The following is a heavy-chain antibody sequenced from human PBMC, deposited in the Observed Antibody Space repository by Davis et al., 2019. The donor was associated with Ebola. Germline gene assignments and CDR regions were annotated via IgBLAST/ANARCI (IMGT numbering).Heavy chain of an antibody. CDR2: IIPIFGTA. CDR1: GGTFSSFA. Sequence: AASVKVSCKASGGTFSSFAISWVRQAPGQGLEWMGGIIPIFGTANYAQKLQGRVTMTTDTSTSTAYMELRSLRSDDTAVYYCARASRWLQLSYFDYWGQGTLVTVSS. CDR3: ARASRWLQLSYFDY. V-gene: IGHV1-69*05. D-gene: IGHD5-24*01. J-gene: IGHJ4*02.